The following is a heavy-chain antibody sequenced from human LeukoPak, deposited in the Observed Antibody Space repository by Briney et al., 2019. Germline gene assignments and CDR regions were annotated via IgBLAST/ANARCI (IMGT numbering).Heavy chain of an antibody. V-gene: IGHV3-53*01. CDR2: IYSDNT. Sequence: GGSLRLSCTVSGFTFSSNSMSWVRQAPGKGLEWVSFIYSDNTHYSYSETGRFTISRDNFNNTLYLQMNSLRAEDTAVYYCARRAGAYSHPYDYCGQGTLFTVSS. CDR1: GFTFSSNS. CDR3: ARRAGAYSHPYDY. D-gene: IGHD4/OR15-4a*01. J-gene: IGHJ4*02.